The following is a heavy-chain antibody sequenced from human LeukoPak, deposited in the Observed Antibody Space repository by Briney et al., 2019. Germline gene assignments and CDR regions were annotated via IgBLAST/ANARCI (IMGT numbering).Heavy chain of an antibody. CDR2: IKSKVHGETI. CDR1: GFTFSNAC. Sequence: AGGSLRLSCAVSGFTFSNACMSWVRQAPGEGLEWLGRIKSKVHGETIDYAAPVKGRFTISRDDSKNTLYLEMNSLKTEDTAVYYCTTVWGGDWGQGTLVTVSS. CDR3: TTVWGGD. J-gene: IGHJ1*01. D-gene: IGHD7-27*01. V-gene: IGHV3-15*01.